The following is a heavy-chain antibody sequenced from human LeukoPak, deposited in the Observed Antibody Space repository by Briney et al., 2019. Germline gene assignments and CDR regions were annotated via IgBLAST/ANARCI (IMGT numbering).Heavy chain of an antibody. CDR1: GFTFSSYA. J-gene: IGHJ2*01. CDR3: ARAGMVVTATRQSWYFDL. D-gene: IGHD2-21*02. CDR2: VTSSGSNT. Sequence: QPGGSLRLSCAASGFTFSSYAMSWVRQAPGKGLEWVSAVTSSGSNTYYADSVKGRFTISRDNSKNTLYLQMNSLRAEDTAVYYCARAGMVVTATRQSWYFDLWGRGTLVTVSS. V-gene: IGHV3-23*01.